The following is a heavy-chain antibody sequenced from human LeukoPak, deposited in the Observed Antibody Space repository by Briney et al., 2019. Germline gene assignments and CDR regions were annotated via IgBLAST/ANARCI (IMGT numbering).Heavy chain of an antibody. CDR3: VFDSSF. V-gene: IGHV3-15*01. CDR2: VKSKTDGGTT. D-gene: IGHD3-22*01. CDR1: GFTFTNAW. J-gene: IGHJ4*02. Sequence: GGSLRLSCVGSGFTFTNAWMAWVRQTAGKGLEWVGRVKSKTDGGTTDYAAPVRGRFTISRDDSKNTVYLVLNSLRTEDTAVYYCVFDSSFWGQGTLVTVSS.